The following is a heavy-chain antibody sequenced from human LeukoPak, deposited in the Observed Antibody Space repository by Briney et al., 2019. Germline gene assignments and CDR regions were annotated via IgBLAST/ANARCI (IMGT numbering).Heavy chain of an antibody. CDR3: ARGFGSSWSYDY. CDR2: INPSGGST. V-gene: IGHV1-46*01. D-gene: IGHD6-13*01. CDR1: GYTFTSYY. Sequence: ASVKVSCKASGYTFTSYYMHWVRQAPGQGPEWMGIINPSGGSTSYAQKFQGRVTMTRDMSTSTVHMELSSLRSEDTAVYYCARGFGSSWSYDYWGQGTLVTVSS. J-gene: IGHJ4*02.